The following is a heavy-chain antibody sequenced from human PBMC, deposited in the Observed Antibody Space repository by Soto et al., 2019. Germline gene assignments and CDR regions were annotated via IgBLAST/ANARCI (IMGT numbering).Heavy chain of an antibody. Sequence: EVQLLESGGGLVQPGGSLRLSCAASGFTFSSYAMSWVRQAPGKGLEWVSAISGSGGSTYYADSVKGRFTISRDNSKNTLYLQMNSLRAEDTAVYYCAKPPHPYCSGGSCRISAFDYWGQGTLVTVSS. J-gene: IGHJ4*02. CDR2: ISGSGGST. CDR1: GFTFSSYA. D-gene: IGHD2-15*01. CDR3: AKPPHPYCSGGSCRISAFDY. V-gene: IGHV3-23*01.